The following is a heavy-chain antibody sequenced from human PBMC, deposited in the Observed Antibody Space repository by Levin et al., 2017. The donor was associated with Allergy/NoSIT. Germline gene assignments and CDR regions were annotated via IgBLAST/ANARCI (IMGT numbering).Heavy chain of an antibody. J-gene: IGHJ4*02. CDR3: ARDKHHGYDS. V-gene: IGHV4-59*01. Sequence: PSETLSLTCIVSGGSIGSYYWSWIRQPPGKGLEWIGFISDSGDTNYNSSLKSRVTISVDTSKNQFSLNLRSVTAADTAVYYCARDKHHGYDSWGQGILVTVSS. CDR1: GGSIGSYY. D-gene: IGHD1-14*01. CDR2: ISDSGDT.